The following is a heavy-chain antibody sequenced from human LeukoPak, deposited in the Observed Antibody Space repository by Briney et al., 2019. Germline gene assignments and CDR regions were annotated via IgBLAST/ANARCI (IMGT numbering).Heavy chain of an antibody. CDR1: GYTFTSYA. Sequence: GASVKVSCKASGYTFTSYAISWVRQAPGQGLEWMGGIIPIFGTANYAQKFQGRVTITADKSTSTAYMELSSLRSEDTAVYYCARAGRSSSSWHGEHYYYYYMDVWGKGTTVTVSS. J-gene: IGHJ6*03. CDR3: ARAGRSSSSWHGEHYYYYYMDV. CDR2: IIPIFGTA. D-gene: IGHD6-13*01. V-gene: IGHV1-69*06.